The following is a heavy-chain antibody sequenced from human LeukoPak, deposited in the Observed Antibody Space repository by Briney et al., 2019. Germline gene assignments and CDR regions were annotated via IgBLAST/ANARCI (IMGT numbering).Heavy chain of an antibody. Sequence: ASVKVSCRASGYTFTSHGISWVRQAPGQGLEWMGWISAYNGNTNYAQKLQGRVTVTTDTSTSTAYMELRSLRSDDTAVYYCARDDRVGDGYNSRSFGFDYWGQGTLVTVSS. D-gene: IGHD5-24*01. V-gene: IGHV1-18*01. CDR1: GYTFTSHG. J-gene: IGHJ4*02. CDR2: ISAYNGNT. CDR3: ARDDRVGDGYNSRSFGFDY.